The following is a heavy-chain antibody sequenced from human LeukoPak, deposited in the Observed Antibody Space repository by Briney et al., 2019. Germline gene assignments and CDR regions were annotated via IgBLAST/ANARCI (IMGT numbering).Heavy chain of an antibody. D-gene: IGHD3-10*01. J-gene: IGHJ4*02. CDR2: IYPGDSDT. Sequence: GESLKISCQGVGNNFNNYWIVWVRQMPGKGREWMGIIYPGDSDTRYSPSFQGQVTISADKSISTAYLQWSSLKASDTAMYYCARHVNYYGSGSFDYWGQGTLVTVSS. V-gene: IGHV5-51*01. CDR3: ARHVNYYGSGSFDY. CDR1: GNNFNNYW.